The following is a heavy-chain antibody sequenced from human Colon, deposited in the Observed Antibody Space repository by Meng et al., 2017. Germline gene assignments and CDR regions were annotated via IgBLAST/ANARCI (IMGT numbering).Heavy chain of an antibody. J-gene: IGHJ4*02. CDR3: ISRDYILSDY. CDR2: TSPRGST. CDR1: RADTRRGVW. Sequence: PPESLSLTAGVSRADTRRGVWLSWVRQPPWKGLEWIGATSPRGSTNYSTTPTKRVTILRDKTKNQLSLKLFSVQAATTAGYWCISRDYILSDYWGQGTLVTVSS. V-gene: IGHV4-4*01. D-gene: IGHD2-2*01.